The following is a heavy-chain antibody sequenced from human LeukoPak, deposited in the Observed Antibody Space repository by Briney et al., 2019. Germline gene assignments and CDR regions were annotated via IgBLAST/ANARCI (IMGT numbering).Heavy chain of an antibody. CDR3: GSVDFRSRSIDY. CDR1: GGSISSGGYS. Sequence: PSQTLSLTCAVSGGSISSGGYSWSWIRQPPGKGLGWIGYIYHSGSTYYNPSLKSRVTISVGRSKNQFSLTLRSVTATDADVYCCGSVDFRSRSIDYSGQGTLVTLSS. CDR2: IYHSGST. V-gene: IGHV4-30-2*01. D-gene: IGHD3-3*01. J-gene: IGHJ4*02.